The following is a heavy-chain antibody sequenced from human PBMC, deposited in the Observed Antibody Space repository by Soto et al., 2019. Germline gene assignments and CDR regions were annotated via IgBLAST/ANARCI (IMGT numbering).Heavy chain of an antibody. J-gene: IGHJ4*02. CDR2: INPSGGST. D-gene: IGHD3-22*01. CDR3: ARDVDDDSSGYYFDY. V-gene: IGHV1-46*01. Sequence: ASVKVSCKASGYTFTSYYMHWVRQAPGQGLEWMGIINPSGGSTSYAQKFQGRVTMTRGTSTSTVYMELSSLRSEDTAVYYCARDVDDDSSGYYFDYWGQGTLVTVSS. CDR1: GYTFTSYY.